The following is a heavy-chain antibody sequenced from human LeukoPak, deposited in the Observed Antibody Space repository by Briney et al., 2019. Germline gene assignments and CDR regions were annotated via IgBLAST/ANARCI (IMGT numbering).Heavy chain of an antibody. CDR2: ISYTGST. J-gene: IGHJ6*03. CDR3: ARITGYYYYYYYMDV. V-gene: IGHV4-39*07. Sequence: PSETLSLTCTDSGGSIRSTSYYWGWIRQPPGKGLEWIGGISYTGSTHYNPSLKSRVTVSVDTSKNQFSLKLSSVTAADAAVYYCARITGYYYYYYYMDVWGKGTTVTVSS. CDR1: GGSIRSTSYY. D-gene: IGHD2-8*02.